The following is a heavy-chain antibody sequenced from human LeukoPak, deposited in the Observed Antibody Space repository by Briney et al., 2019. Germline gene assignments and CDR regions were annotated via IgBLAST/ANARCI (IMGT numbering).Heavy chain of an antibody. J-gene: IGHJ4*02. CDR3: ATNTGSYFAWFDY. V-gene: IGHV4-59*03. Sequence: SETLSLTCTVSAGSINRFYWNWIRQSPGKGLEWIGYIHHSGSTKYNPSLQSRVTISMDTSKNQVSLKLSSVSAADSAVYSCATNTGSYFAWFDYWGQGTLVTVSS. D-gene: IGHD1-26*01. CDR2: IHHSGST. CDR1: AGSINRFY.